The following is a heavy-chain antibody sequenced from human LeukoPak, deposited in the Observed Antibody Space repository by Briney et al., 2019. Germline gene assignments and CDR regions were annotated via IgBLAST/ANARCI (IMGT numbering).Heavy chain of an antibody. V-gene: IGHV3-30-3*01. CDR1: GFTFSSYA. D-gene: IGHD5-24*01. Sequence: GGSLRLSCAASGFTFSSYAMHWVRQAPGKGLEWVAVISYDGSNKYYADSVKGRFTISRDNAKNTLYLQMNSLRAEDTAVYYCAGGRDRSSVYFDSWGQGTLVTVSS. J-gene: IGHJ4*02. CDR2: ISYDGSNK. CDR3: AGGRDRSSVYFDS.